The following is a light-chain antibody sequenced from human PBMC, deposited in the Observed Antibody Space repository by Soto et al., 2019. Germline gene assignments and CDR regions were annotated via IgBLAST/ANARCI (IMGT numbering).Light chain of an antibody. CDR1: QSVDIY. V-gene: IGKV3-15*01. J-gene: IGKJ1*01. CDR2: GAS. CDR3: QQYNNYPRT. Sequence: TQAPATRAVSPGKRGTLSCGASQSVDIYLDWYQQNTGKAPRLLIYGASTRTTDMPATLSGSGSGTEFTLTISSLQYEDFAVYYCQQYNNYPRTFGHGTKVDIK.